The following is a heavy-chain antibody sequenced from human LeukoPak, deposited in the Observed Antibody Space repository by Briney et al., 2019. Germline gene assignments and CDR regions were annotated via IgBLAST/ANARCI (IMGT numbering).Heavy chain of an antibody. D-gene: IGHD5-24*01. CDR1: GGSINSYY. CDR3: AGRLWRRDGYNLSAFDI. Sequence: SETLSLTCAVSGGSINSYYWSWIRQPPGKGLEWIGYIHYSGSTNYNPSLESRVTISVDTSRNQFSLKLSSVTAADTAVYYCAGRLWRRDGYNLSAFDIWGQGTMVTVSS. CDR2: IHYSGST. V-gene: IGHV4-59*01. J-gene: IGHJ3*02.